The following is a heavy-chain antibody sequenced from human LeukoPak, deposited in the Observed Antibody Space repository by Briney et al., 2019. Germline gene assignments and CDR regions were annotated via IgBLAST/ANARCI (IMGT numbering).Heavy chain of an antibody. D-gene: IGHD5-24*01. CDR3: ASVEGYFDY. J-gene: IGHJ4*02. V-gene: IGHV4-34*01. Sequence: SETLSLTCAVSGGSFSGYYWSWIRQPPGKGLEWIGEINHSGSTNYNPSLKSRVTISVDTSKNQFSLKLSSVTAADTAVYYCASVEGYFDYWGQGTLVTVSS. CDR2: INHSGST. CDR1: GGSFSGYY.